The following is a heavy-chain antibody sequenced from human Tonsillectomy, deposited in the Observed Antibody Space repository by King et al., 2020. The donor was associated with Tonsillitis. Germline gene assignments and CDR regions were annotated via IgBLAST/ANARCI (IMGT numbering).Heavy chain of an antibody. Sequence: VQLQQSGPGLVKPSQTLSLTCAISGDSVSSNSAGWNWIRQSPSRGLEWLGRTYCRSKWYNDYAVSVKSRITINPDTSKNQFSLQLNSVTPEDTAVYYCAGGGLVRGAIGWFDPWGQGTLVTVSS. J-gene: IGHJ5*02. CDR3: AGGGLVRGAIGWFDP. D-gene: IGHD3-10*01. CDR2: TYCRSKWYN. CDR1: GDSVSSNSAG. V-gene: IGHV6-1*01.